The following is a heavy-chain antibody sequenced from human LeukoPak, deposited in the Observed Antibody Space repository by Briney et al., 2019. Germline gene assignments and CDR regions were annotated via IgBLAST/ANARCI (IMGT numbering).Heavy chain of an antibody. J-gene: IGHJ4*02. CDR2: IKQDGSEK. CDR3: ARSLRVRPQSG. Sequence: GGSLRLSCAASGFTFSSYWMSWGRQAPGKGLDWLANIKQDGSEKYYVDSVKGRFTISRHNAKNSLYLQMNSLRAEDTAVYYCARSLRVRPQSGWGQGTLVTVSS. V-gene: IGHV3-7*01. D-gene: IGHD4-23*01. CDR1: GFTFSSYW.